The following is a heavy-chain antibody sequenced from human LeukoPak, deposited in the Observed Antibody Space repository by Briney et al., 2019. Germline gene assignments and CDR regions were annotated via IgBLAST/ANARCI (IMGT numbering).Heavy chain of an antibody. Sequence: GASVKVSCKAPGYTFTSYDINWVRQATGQGLEWMGWMNPNSGNTGYAQKFQGRVTMTRNTSISTAYMELSSLRSEDTAVYYCATWGLGYSSPGYWGQGTLVTVSS. J-gene: IGHJ4*02. CDR3: ATWGLGYSSPGY. CDR1: GYTFTSYD. V-gene: IGHV1-8*01. D-gene: IGHD3-22*01. CDR2: MNPNSGNT.